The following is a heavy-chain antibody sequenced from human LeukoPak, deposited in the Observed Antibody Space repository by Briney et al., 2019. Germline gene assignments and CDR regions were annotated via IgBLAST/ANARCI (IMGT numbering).Heavy chain of an antibody. D-gene: IGHD2-2*02. CDR3: AKDQVDIVVVPAAIDTYYYYGMDV. V-gene: IGHV3-30*18. CDR2: ISYDGSNK. CDR1: GFTFSSYG. J-gene: IGHJ6*02. Sequence: PGRSLRLSCAASGFTFSSYGMHWVRQAPGKGLEWVAVISYDGSNKYYADSVNGRFTISRDNSKNTLYLQMNSLRAEDTAVYYCAKDQVDIVVVPAAIDTYYYYGMDVWGQGTTVTVSS.